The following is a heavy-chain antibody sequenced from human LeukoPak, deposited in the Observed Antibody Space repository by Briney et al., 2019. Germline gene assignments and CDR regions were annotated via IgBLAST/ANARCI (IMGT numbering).Heavy chain of an antibody. Sequence: PGGSLRLSCAASGFTFSSYSMNWVRQAPGKGLEWLSYINGGGTTIYYADSVKGRFTISRDNAKNSLCLQMNSLRDEDTAVYYCARSLWNNYEGYWGQGTLVTVSS. CDR2: INGGGTTI. CDR1: GFTFSSYS. J-gene: IGHJ4*02. CDR3: ARSLWNNYEGY. D-gene: IGHD3-3*01. V-gene: IGHV3-48*02.